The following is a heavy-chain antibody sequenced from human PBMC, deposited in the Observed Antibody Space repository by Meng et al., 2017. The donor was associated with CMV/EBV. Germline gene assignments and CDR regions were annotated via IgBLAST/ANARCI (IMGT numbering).Heavy chain of an antibody. Sequence: GGSLRLSCAASGFTFSSYGMPWVRQAPGKGLEWVAFIRYEGSNKYYADSVKGRFTISRDNSKNTLYLQINSLRAEDTAVYYCAKRGGYCSSTSCQYYYGMAVWGQGKTVTVSS. J-gene: IGHJ6*02. CDR1: GFTFSSYG. V-gene: IGHV3-30*02. CDR2: IRYEGSNK. CDR3: AKRGGYCSSTSCQYYYGMAV. D-gene: IGHD2-2*01.